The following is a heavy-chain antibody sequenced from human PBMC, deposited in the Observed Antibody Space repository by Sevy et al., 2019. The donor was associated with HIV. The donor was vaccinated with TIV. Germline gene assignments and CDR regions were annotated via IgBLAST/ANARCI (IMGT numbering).Heavy chain of an antibody. D-gene: IGHD6-13*01. V-gene: IGHV3-21*01. J-gene: IGHJ3*02. CDR1: GFTFSSYS. Sequence: GGSLRLSCAASGFTFSSYSMNWVRQAPGKGLEWVSSISSSSSYIYYADSVKGRFTISRDNAKNSLYLQMNGLRAEDTAVYYCARGGGMDSSSVDAFDIWGQGTMVTVSS. CDR2: ISSSSSYI. CDR3: ARGGGMDSSSVDAFDI.